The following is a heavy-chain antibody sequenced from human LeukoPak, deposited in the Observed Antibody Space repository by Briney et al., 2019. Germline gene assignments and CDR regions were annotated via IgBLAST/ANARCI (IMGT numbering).Heavy chain of an antibody. CDR2: INHSGSA. J-gene: IGHJ4*02. CDR1: GRSTIGYH. D-gene: IGHD4-23*01. V-gene: IGHV4-34*01. Sequence: SETLSLTCALFGRSTIGYHWNWIRQSPGKGLEWIGEINHSGSANYNPSFNSRVTISLDTSKKQFSLELRSLTAADTAVYYCARVPTTVVSVPYYFDDWGQGTLVTVSS. CDR3: ARVPTTVVSVPYYFDD.